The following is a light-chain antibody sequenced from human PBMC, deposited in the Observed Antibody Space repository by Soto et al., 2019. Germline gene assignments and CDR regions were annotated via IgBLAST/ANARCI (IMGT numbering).Light chain of an antibody. J-gene: IGKJ1*01. Sequence: EIVLTQSPATLSLSPGERVTLSCRASQSVGSYLTWYQQKPGQAPRLLIYETSKRATGIPARFSGSVSGTDFTLTISSLEPEDFAVYYCQQRSSWPRTFGQGTKVEIK. V-gene: IGKV3-11*01. CDR1: QSVGSY. CDR2: ETS. CDR3: QQRSSWPRT.